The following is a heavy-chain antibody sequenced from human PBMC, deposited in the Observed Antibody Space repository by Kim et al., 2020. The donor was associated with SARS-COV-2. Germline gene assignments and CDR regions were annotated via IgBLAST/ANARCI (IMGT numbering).Heavy chain of an antibody. CDR3: AREVYGSGSMFVDV. CDR1: GFTFSSYW. V-gene: IGHV3-7*03. J-gene: IGHJ6*02. CDR2: IKQDGSEK. Sequence: GGSLRLSCAASGFTFSSYWMSWVRQAPGKGLEWVANIKQDGSEKYYVDSVKGRFTISRDNAKNSLYLQMNSLRAEDTAVYYCAREVYGSGSMFVDVGGQGTTVTVSS. D-gene: IGHD3-10*01.